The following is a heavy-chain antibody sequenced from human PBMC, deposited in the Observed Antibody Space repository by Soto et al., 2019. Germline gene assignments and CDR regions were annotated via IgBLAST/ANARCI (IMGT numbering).Heavy chain of an antibody. D-gene: IGHD2-15*01. CDR1: EFTFSSYS. CDR2: VNGGGDIT. J-gene: IGHJ6*02. V-gene: IGHV3-23*01. CDR3: ASCHFVVTMDV. Sequence: EVQLLESGGGLVQPGGSLRLSCAASEFTFSSYSMIWVRQAPGKGLEWVSGVNGGGDITYYAESVKGRFTISRDNSKNPLYLQMSSLRAVDTAVFYCASCHFVVTMDVWGQGTTVTVSS.